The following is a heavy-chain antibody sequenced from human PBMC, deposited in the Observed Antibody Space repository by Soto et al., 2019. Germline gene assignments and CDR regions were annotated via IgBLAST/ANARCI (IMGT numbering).Heavy chain of an antibody. Sequence: DVQLVESGGVVVQPGGSLRLSCAASGFTFDDYTMHWVRQAPGKGLEWVSLISWDGGSTYYADSVKGRFTISRDNSKNSLYLQMNSLRTEDTALYYCAKAPLWELPIDYWGQGTLVTVSS. D-gene: IGHD1-26*01. J-gene: IGHJ4*02. CDR3: AKAPLWELPIDY. CDR1: GFTFDDYT. CDR2: ISWDGGST. V-gene: IGHV3-43*01.